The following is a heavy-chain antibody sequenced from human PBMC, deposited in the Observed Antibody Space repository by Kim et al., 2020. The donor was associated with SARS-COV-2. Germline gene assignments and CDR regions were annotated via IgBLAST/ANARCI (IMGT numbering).Heavy chain of an antibody. J-gene: IGHJ6*02. V-gene: IGHV4-59*08. CDR2: LYYSGIT. CDR1: GGSISGYY. Sequence: SETLSLTCTVSGGSISGYYCSWIRQPPGKGLEWIGYLYYSGITEYSPSLKSRVTISLDTSKNQFSLKVKSVTAADTAVYYCARLGGGSPYYYYGLDVWG. CDR3: ARLGGGSPYYYYGLDV. D-gene: IGHD3-16*01.